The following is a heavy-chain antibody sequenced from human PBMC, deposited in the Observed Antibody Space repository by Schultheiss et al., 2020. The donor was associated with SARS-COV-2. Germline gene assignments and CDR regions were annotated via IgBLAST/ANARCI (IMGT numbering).Heavy chain of an antibody. D-gene: IGHD2-15*01. CDR3: ARGVRCSGGSCYWNYYYYGMDV. V-gene: IGHV4-34*01. J-gene: IGHJ6*02. CDR2: INHSGST. Sequence: SETLSLTCAVYGGSFSGYYWSWIRQPPGKGLEWIGEINHSGSTNYNPSLKSRVTISVDTSKNQFSLKLSSVTAADTAVYYCARGVRCSGGSCYWNYYYYGMDVWGQGTTVTVSS. CDR1: GGSFSGYY.